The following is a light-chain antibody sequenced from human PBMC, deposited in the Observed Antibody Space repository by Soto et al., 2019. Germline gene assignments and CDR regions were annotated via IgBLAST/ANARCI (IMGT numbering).Light chain of an antibody. J-gene: IGKJ1*01. CDR2: GAS. V-gene: IGKV3-15*01. Sequence: EVVMTQSPATLSVSPGERVTLSCRASQSINAHLAWYQQKPGQAPRLLIHGASTRATGIPARFSGSGFGTEFIRTMSRLQSKEFAGSYCQQYNPWLRTFGQGAKVEIQ. CDR3: QQYNPWLRT. CDR1: QSINAH.